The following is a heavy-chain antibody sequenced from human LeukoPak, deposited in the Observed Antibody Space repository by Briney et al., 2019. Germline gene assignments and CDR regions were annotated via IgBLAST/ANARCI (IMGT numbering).Heavy chain of an antibody. V-gene: IGHV4-4*07. CDR3: ARGQWQIDY. CDR2: IDTSGST. Sequence: SETLSLTCTVSGVSISHYYWTWSRQPAGGGLEWIGRIDTSGSTNYNPSLKSRVTMSSDTSNNQFSLNLMSVDAADTAVYYCARGQWQIDYWGQGILVTVSP. CDR1: GVSISHYY. D-gene: IGHD6-19*01. J-gene: IGHJ4*02.